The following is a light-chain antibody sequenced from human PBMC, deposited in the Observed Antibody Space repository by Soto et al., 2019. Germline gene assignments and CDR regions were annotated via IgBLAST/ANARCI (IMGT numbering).Light chain of an antibody. CDR1: QSVSSS. V-gene: IGKV3-15*01. J-gene: IGKJ4*01. CDR2: GAL. Sequence: EIVMTQSPATLSVSPGERATLSCRASQSVSSSLAWYQQKPGQAPRLLIYGALTRASGIPARFSGSGSGTEFTLTISSLQSEDFAIYYCQQYYNWPPLTFGGGTKVEIK. CDR3: QQYYNWPPLT.